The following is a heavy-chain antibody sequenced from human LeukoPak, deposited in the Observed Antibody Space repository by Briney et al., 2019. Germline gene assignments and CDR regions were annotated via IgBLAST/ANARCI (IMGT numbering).Heavy chain of an antibody. J-gene: IGHJ4*02. CDR3: ARSVLGYSYGLHIDY. CDR1: GFTFSSYA. Sequence: GGSLRLSCAASGFTFSSYAMNWVRQAPGRGLEWVSTISGSGSGTYYADSVKGRFTISRDNSKNTLYLQMSSLRADDTAVYYCARSVLGYSYGLHIDYWGQGTLVTVSS. D-gene: IGHD5-18*01. V-gene: IGHV3-23*01. CDR2: ISGSGSGT.